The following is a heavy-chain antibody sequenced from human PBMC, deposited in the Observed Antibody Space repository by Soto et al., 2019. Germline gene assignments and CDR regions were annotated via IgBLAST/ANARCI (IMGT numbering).Heavy chain of an antibody. CDR3: AKDTFRARELVAEAFDI. CDR2: ISGSGGST. J-gene: IGHJ3*02. D-gene: IGHD3-10*01. Sequence: GGSLRLSCAASEFTFSSYAMTWVRQAPGKGLEWVSAISGSGGSTYYADSVKGRFSISRDNSKNTLYLQMNSLRAEDTAVYYCAKDTFRARELVAEAFDIWGQGTKVTVS. V-gene: IGHV3-23*01. CDR1: EFTFSSYA.